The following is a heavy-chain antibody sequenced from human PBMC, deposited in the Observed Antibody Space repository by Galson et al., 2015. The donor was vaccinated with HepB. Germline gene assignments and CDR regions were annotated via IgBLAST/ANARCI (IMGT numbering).Heavy chain of an antibody. CDR3: AKEAWRRFFDF. V-gene: IGHV3-23*01. Sequence: SLRLSCAASGFAFSGWGMSWVRQAPGKGLEWVSGISGSGGSTDYADSVKGRLTISRDNANNTLYLQMNSLRADDTAVYFCAKEAWRRFFDFWGQGTPVTVSS. J-gene: IGHJ4*02. CDR1: GFAFSGWG. D-gene: IGHD5-12*01. CDR2: ISGSGGST.